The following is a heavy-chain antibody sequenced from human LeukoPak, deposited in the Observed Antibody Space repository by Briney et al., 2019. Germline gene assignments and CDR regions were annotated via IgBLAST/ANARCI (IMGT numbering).Heavy chain of an antibody. CDR3: ARGPPGWVHDISKRGLFDP. J-gene: IGHJ5*02. CDR2: VYSGGST. D-gene: IGHD6-13*01. CDR1: GFTVSSNY. Sequence: GGSLRLSCAASGFTVSSNYMTWVRQAPGKGLEWVSGVYSGGSTYYADSVKGRFTISRDNSKNTLYLQVNGLRGDDTAVYYCARGPPGWVHDISKRGLFDPWGQGTLVIVSS. V-gene: IGHV3-53*01.